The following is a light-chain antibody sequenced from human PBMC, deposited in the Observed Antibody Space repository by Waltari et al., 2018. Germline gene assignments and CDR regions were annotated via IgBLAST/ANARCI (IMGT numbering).Light chain of an antibody. V-gene: IGKV3-20*01. J-gene: IGKJ2*01. CDR3: QQYDNSPRYT. Sequence: IVLTQSPGTLSLSPGEGATLSCRASQSIDRSHLAWYQQKPGQPPRLLLYGARSRATGVPDRFSGSGSGTDFTLTIDRLEPEDFAVYYCQQYDNSPRYTFGQGTKLEI. CDR2: GAR. CDR1: QSIDRSH.